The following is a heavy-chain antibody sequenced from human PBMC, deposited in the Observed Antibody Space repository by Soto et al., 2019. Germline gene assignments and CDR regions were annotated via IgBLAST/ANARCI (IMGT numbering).Heavy chain of an antibody. CDR3: ARVGPCVPYYFVGIPDTFVNWFDP. V-gene: IGHV4-38-2*01. J-gene: IGHJ5*02. D-gene: IGHD3-10*02. Sequence: SETLSLTSAVSGYSISSGYYWGWLRQPPGKGLEWIGSIYHGGSTYYNPSLNSRATLSIDMTNNHVSLILNSVTAADTAVYYSARVGPCVPYYFVGIPDTFVNWFDPWGQGTPVTVSS. CDR2: IYHGGST. CDR1: GYSISSGYY.